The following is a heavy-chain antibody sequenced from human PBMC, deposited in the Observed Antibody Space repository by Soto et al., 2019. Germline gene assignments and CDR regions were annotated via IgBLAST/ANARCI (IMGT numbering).Heavy chain of an antibody. V-gene: IGHV4-4*02. CDR3: ATLPPRIELAVLPIPT. J-gene: IGHJ4*02. CDR1: GGSISSTNW. Sequence: QVQLQESGPGLVKPSGTLSLTCAVSGGSISSTNWWSWVRQSPGKGLEWIGEIYHSGSTNYTPSLRGRVTISVDKSNNQCSLKIRSVTAADTAMYYCATLPPRIELAVLPIPTWGQGTLVTVTS. CDR2: IYHSGST. D-gene: IGHD2-2*02.